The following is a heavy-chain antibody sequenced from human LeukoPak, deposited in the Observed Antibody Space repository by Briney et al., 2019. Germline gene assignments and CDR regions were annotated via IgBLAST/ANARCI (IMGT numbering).Heavy chain of an antibody. CDR2: GFYTGSA. CDR3: ARLRGAMTPVTSDFDY. V-gene: IGHV4-39*01. Sequence: SETLSLTCTVSGGSISGSTYYWAWIRQPPGKGLEWIGSGFYTGSAYYNQSLKSRLTIFVDTSKNQFSLDLSSVTAADTAVYYCARLRGAMTPVTSDFDYWGQGILVTVSS. CDR1: GGSISGSTYY. D-gene: IGHD4-17*01. J-gene: IGHJ4*02.